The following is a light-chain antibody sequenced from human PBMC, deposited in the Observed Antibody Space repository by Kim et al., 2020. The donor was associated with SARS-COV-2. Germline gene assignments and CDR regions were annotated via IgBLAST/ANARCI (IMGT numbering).Light chain of an antibody. CDR3: QQFDNLPYT. CDR1: QDINRF. Sequence: SASVGDTVTITCQASQDINRFLNWFQQKPGKAPKVLISDVSTLETGVPSRFSAGGSGTHFTFTINSLQPDDVATYFCQQFDNLPYTFGQGTKVDI. J-gene: IGKJ2*01. V-gene: IGKV1-33*01. CDR2: DVS.